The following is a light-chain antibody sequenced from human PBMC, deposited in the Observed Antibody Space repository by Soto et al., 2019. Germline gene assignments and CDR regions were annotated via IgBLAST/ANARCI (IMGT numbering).Light chain of an antibody. V-gene: IGKV2-30*01. J-gene: IGKJ1*01. CDR1: QSVVYSDGDTY. CDR2: KVS. Sequence: DVVMTQSPLSLPVTLGQPASISCRSSQSVVYSDGDTYLSWFQQRPGQSPRRLIFKVSKRDFGVPDRFSGSGSGTDFTLKISRVEAEDVGVYYCMQGRHWPPTFGQGTKVEIK. CDR3: MQGRHWPPT.